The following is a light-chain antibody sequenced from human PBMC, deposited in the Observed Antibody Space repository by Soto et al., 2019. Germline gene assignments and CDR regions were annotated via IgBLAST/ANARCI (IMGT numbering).Light chain of an antibody. J-gene: IGKJ1*01. CDR3: QHYNSYSEA. CDR1: QTISSW. CDR2: KAS. V-gene: IGKV1-5*03. Sequence: DIQMTQSPSTLFGSVGDRATITCRASQTISSWLAWYQQKPGKAPKLLIYKASTLKSGVPSRFSGSGSGTEFTLTISSLQPDDFATYYCQHYNSYSEAFGQGTKVDIK.